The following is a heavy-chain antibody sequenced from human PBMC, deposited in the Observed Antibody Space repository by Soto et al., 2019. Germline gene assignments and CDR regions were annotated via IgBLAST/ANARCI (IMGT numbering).Heavy chain of an antibody. J-gene: IGHJ5*02. CDR3: VRGGSNYAS. Sequence: PGGSLRLSCTASGFTFSDSWMTWVRQAPGKGLEWVARIKPDESEKKYADSVKGRFSISRDNAKNSMYLQRDSLRGEDTAVYYCVRGGSNYASWGQGTLVTVSS. V-gene: IGHV3-7*01. CDR2: IKPDESEK. D-gene: IGHD4-4*01. CDR1: GFTFSDSW.